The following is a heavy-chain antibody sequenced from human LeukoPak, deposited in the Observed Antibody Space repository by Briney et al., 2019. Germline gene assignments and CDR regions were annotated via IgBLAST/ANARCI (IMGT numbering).Heavy chain of an antibody. V-gene: IGHV3-53*01. J-gene: IGHJ4*02. Sequence: GGSLRLSCAASGFTVSSDYMSWVRQAPGKGLEWVSVIYSGGSTYYADSVKGRFTISRDNSKSTLYLQMNSLRAEDTAVYYWARSYGSGADYWGQGTLVTVSS. CDR2: IYSGGST. CDR1: GFTVSSDY. D-gene: IGHD3-10*01. CDR3: ARSYGSGADY.